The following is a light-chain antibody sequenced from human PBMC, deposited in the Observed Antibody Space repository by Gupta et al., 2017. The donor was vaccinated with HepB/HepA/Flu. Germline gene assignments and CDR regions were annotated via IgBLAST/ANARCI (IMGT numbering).Light chain of an antibody. Sequence: QSALTQPASVSGSPGQSITISCTGTSSDVGGYNYVSWYQQHPGRAPKLMIYDVINRPSGVSNRFSCSKSGNTASLTISGLQAEDEADYYCSSYTSSSTYVFGTGTKVTVL. CDR2: DVI. CDR1: SSDVGGYNY. V-gene: IGLV2-14*03. J-gene: IGLJ1*01. CDR3: SSYTSSSTYV.